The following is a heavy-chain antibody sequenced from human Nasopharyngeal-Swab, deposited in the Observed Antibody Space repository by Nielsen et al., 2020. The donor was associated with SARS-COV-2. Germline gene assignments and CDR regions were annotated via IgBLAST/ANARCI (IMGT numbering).Heavy chain of an antibody. V-gene: IGHV4-31*03. J-gene: IGHJ3*02. D-gene: IGHD3-3*01. CDR3: ARGGGGITIFGVVIIGAFDI. CDR2: IYYSGST. CDR1: GGSISSGGYY. Sequence: LRLSCTVSGGSISSGGYYWSWIRQHPGKGLEWIGYIYYSGSTYYNPSLKSRVTISVDTSKNQFSLKLSSVTAADTAVYYCARGGGGITIFGVVIIGAFDIWGQGTMVTVSS.